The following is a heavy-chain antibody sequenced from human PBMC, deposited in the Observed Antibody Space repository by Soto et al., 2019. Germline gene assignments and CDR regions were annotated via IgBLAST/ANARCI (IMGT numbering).Heavy chain of an antibody. V-gene: IGHV1-46*01. Sequence: SVKVSCKAFGYTFTSYYMHWGRQAPEQGREWMGIINPSGGSTSYAQKFQGRVTMTRDTSTSKVYMELSSLRSEDTAVYYCARDIRQWLLSVDGMAVWGQGTTVTVSS. CDR1: GYTFTSYY. CDR3: ARDIRQWLLSVDGMAV. J-gene: IGHJ6*02. CDR2: INPSGGST. D-gene: IGHD6-19*01.